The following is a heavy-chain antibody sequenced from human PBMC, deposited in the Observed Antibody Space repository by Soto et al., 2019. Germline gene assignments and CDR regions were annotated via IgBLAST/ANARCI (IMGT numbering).Heavy chain of an antibody. CDR2: IYYSGST. V-gene: IGHV4-39*07. Sequence: PSETLSLTCTVSGGSISSSSYYWGWIRQPPGKGLEWIGSIYYSGSTYYNPSLKSRVTMSEDRSNNQFSLKLTSVTAADTAVYYCATVGYCSGGSCNRWAYYYGMDVWGQGTTVTVSS. CDR1: GGSISSSSYY. J-gene: IGHJ6*02. D-gene: IGHD2-15*01. CDR3: ATVGYCSGGSCNRWAYYYGMDV.